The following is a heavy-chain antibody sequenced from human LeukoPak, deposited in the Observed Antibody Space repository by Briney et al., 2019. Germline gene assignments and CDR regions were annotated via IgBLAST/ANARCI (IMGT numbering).Heavy chain of an antibody. CDR2: ISGDGGST. CDR3: AKDSSGWYFDY. Sequence: GGSLRLSCAASGFTFSSYSMNWVRQAPGKGLEWVSLISGDGGSTYYADSVKGRFTISRDNSKNSLYLQMNSLRTEDTALYYCAKDSSGWYFDYWGQGTLVTVSS. V-gene: IGHV3-43*02. D-gene: IGHD6-19*01. J-gene: IGHJ4*02. CDR1: GFTFSSYS.